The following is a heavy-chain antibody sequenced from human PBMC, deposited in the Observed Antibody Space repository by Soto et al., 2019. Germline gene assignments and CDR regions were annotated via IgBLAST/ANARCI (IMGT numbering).Heavy chain of an antibody. CDR3: AKDRTAKKITMVRGSLDY. Sequence: GGSLRLSCAASGFTFSSYAMSWVRQAPGKGLEWVSAISGSGGSTYYADSVKGRFTISRDNSKNTLYLQMNSLRAEDTAVYYCAKDRTAKKITMVRGSLDYWGHGTLVTVSS. V-gene: IGHV3-23*01. CDR2: ISGSGGST. D-gene: IGHD3-10*01. J-gene: IGHJ4*01. CDR1: GFTFSSYA.